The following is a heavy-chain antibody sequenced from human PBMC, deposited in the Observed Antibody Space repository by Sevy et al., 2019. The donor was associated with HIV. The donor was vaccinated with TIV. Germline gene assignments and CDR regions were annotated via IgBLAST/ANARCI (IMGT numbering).Heavy chain of an antibody. CDR2: IYTSGST. CDR1: GGSISSGSYY. V-gene: IGHV4-61*02. J-gene: IGHJ6*02. Sequence: SETLSLTCTVSGGSISSGSYYWSWVRQPAGKGLEWIGRIYTSGSTNYNPSLKSRVTMSLDTSKNQFALKVGSVTAADTAVYYCARDGDYYGMDVWGQGTTVTVSS. CDR3: ARDGDYYGMDV. D-gene: IGHD3-16*01.